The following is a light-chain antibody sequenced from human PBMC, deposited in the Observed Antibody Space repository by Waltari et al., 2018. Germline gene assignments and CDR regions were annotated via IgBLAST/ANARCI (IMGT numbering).Light chain of an antibody. CDR2: WAS. V-gene: IGKV4-1*01. Sequence: IVMTQSPDSLAVSLGERATINCKSSQSVFYSSNNKNYLAWYQQKPGQPPKLLIYWASTLESGVPDRVSGSGSGTDFSLAIGSLEAEDVAIDFCQQYYNSWAFGEGTKVEIK. CDR1: QSVFYSSNNKNY. CDR3: QQYYNSWA. J-gene: IGKJ1*01.